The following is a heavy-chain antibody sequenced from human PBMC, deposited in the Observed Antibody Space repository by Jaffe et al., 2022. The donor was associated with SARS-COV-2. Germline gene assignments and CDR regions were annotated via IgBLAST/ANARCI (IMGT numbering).Heavy chain of an antibody. J-gene: IGHJ6*02. Sequence: QVQLVESGGGVVQPGRSLRLSCAASGFTFSSYAMHWVRQAPGKGLEWVAVISYDGSNKYYADSVKGRFTISRDNSKNTLYLQMNSLRAEDTAVYYCARDLGATAYYYYGMDVWGQGTTVTVSS. D-gene: IGHD1-26*01. CDR2: ISYDGSNK. CDR1: GFTFSSYA. CDR3: ARDLGATAYYYYGMDV. V-gene: IGHV3-30-3*01.